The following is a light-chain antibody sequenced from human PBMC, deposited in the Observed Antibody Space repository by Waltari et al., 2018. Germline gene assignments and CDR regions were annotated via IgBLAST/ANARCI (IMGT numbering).Light chain of an antibody. Sequence: SSELTQDPAVSVALGQTVRITCQGDGLRSFYASWYQQKPGQAPILVIYGKNNRPSGIPDCFSGSTSGNTASLTITGAQAEDEADYYCNSRDSSSSHQLFGGGTKLTVL. CDR1: GLRSFY. J-gene: IGLJ2*01. CDR2: GKN. V-gene: IGLV3-19*01. CDR3: NSRDSSSSHQL.